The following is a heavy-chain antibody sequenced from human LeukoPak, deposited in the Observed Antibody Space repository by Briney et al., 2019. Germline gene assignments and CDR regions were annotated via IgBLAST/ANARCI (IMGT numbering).Heavy chain of an antibody. Sequence: GGSLRLSCAASGFTFSSYWMSWVRQAPGKGLEWVANIKQDGSEEVYVDSVKGRFTISRDNAKNSLFLQMNTLRAEDTAVYYCARNPYSSTWSYGMDVWGQGTTVTVSS. D-gene: IGHD6-6*01. CDR3: ARNPYSSTWSYGMDV. J-gene: IGHJ6*02. CDR1: GFTFSSYW. CDR2: IKQDGSEE. V-gene: IGHV3-7*05.